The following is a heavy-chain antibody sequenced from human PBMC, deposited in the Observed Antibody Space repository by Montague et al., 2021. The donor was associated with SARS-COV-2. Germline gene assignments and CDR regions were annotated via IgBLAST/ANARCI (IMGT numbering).Heavy chain of an antibody. Sequence: SETLSLTRTGSGVSISRYYWSWIRQPPGKGLEWIGCIYFSGSTNXNPSLKSRVTISVDASKNQFSLKLSSVTAADTAVYYCARHGRFSVIVNTPRGAFDIWGQGTMVTVSS. CDR2: IYFSGST. V-gene: IGHV4-59*08. CDR1: GVSISRYY. D-gene: IGHD3-22*01. J-gene: IGHJ3*02. CDR3: ARHGRFSVIVNTPRGAFDI.